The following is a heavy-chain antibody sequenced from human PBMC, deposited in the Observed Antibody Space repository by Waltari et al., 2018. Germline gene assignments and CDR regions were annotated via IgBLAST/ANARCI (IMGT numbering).Heavy chain of an antibody. Sequence: EVQLLDSGGGLVQPGGSLRLSCVVPGFPFGSYARSWVRQAPDNGLGWVSAITSSGDNTYYADSVKGRFTISRDNSKNTLYLQMNSLRAEDTAVYYCARYNIWSGYYYPDYWSQGTQVTVSS. CDR1: GFPFGSYA. J-gene: IGHJ4*02. CDR3: ARYNIWSGYYYPDY. V-gene: IGHV3-23*01. D-gene: IGHD3-3*01. CDR2: ITSSGDNT.